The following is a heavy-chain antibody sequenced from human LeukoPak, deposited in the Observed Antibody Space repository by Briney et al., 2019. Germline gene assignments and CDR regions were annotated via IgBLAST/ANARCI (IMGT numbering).Heavy chain of an antibody. Sequence: GGSLRLSCAASGFTFSSSAMHWVRQASGKGLEWVGRIRSKANSYATAYAASVKGRFTISRDDSKNTAYLQMNSLKTEDTAVYYCFAGYSGSSPTLGAFDIWGQGTMVTVSS. CDR3: FAGYSGSSPTLGAFDI. D-gene: IGHD1-26*01. CDR1: GFTFSSSA. J-gene: IGHJ3*02. CDR2: IRSKANSYAT. V-gene: IGHV3-73*01.